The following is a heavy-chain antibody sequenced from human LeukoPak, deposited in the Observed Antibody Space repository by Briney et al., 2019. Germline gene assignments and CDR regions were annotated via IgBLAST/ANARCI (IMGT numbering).Heavy chain of an antibody. V-gene: IGHV4-59*12. D-gene: IGHD3-3*01. CDR2: IYYSGST. CDR3: ARDIGVSLEWPQFDP. CDR1: GGSISSYY. Sequence: SETLSLTCTVSGGSISSYYWSWIRQPPGKGLEWIGYIYYSGSTNYNPSLKSRVTISVDTSKNQFSLKLSSVTAADTAVYYCARDIGVSLEWPQFDPWGQGTLVTVSS. J-gene: IGHJ5*02.